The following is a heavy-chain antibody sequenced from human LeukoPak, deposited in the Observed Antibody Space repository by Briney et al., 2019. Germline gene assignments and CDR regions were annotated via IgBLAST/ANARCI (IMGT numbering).Heavy chain of an antibody. Sequence: SETLSLTCTVSGGPIGTYYWSWIRQPPGKGLEWIGYIYTSGSTIYDASLKSRVTISLDTSNNQFSLKLNLSSVTAADTAVYYCARQYYYDSAGFDYWGQGTLVTVSS. V-gene: IGHV4-4*09. D-gene: IGHD3-16*01. CDR1: GGPIGTYY. J-gene: IGHJ4*02. CDR3: ARQYYYDSAGFDY. CDR2: IYTSGST.